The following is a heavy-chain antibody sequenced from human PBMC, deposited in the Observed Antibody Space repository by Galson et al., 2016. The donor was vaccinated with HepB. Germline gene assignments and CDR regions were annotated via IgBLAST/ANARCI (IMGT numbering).Heavy chain of an antibody. CDR2: IYPGDSDT. V-gene: IGHV5-51*03. D-gene: IGHD2-15*01. CDR1: GNNFIRYW. CDR3: ASRGYCSGGSCWNF. Sequence: QSGADVKNPGESLKISCRGSGNNFIRYWVGWVRQMPGKGLEWMGVIYPGDSDTRYSPSFVGQVTLSVDKSTSTAYLQWDSLKASDTAIYFCASRGYCSGGSCWNFWGQGTRLTVSS. J-gene: IGHJ4*02.